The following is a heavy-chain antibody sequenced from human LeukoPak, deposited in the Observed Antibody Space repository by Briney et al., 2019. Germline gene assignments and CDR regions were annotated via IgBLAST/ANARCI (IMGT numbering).Heavy chain of an antibody. Sequence: ASVKVSCKASGYTFTSYAFRWVRQAPGQGLEWMGGIIPIFGTANYAQKFQGRVTITADESTSTAYMELSSLRSEDTAVYYCASCIVGVRNWFDPWGQGTLVTVSS. J-gene: IGHJ5*02. D-gene: IGHD1-26*01. V-gene: IGHV1-69*13. CDR3: ASCIVGVRNWFDP. CDR2: IIPIFGTA. CDR1: GYTFTSYA.